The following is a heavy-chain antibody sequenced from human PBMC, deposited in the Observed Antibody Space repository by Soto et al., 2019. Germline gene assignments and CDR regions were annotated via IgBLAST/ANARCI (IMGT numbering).Heavy chain of an antibody. D-gene: IGHD4-17*01. CDR2: ISAYNGNT. V-gene: IGHV1-18*01. Sequence: QVQLVQSGAEVKKPGASVKVSCKASGYTFTSYGIIWVRQAPGQGLEWLGWISAYNGNTNYAQKLQGRVTMTTDTSTSTAYMELRSLRSDDTAVYYCARDYGDYEMGYYYYGMDVWGQGTTVTVSS. CDR1: GYTFTSYG. J-gene: IGHJ6*02. CDR3: ARDYGDYEMGYYYYGMDV.